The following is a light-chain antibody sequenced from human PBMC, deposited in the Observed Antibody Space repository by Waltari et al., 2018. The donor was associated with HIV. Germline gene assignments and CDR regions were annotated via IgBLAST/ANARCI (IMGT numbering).Light chain of an antibody. J-gene: IGLJ1*01. Sequence: QSALTQPASVSGSPGQSITISCTGTSSDVGGYKYVSWYQQHPGKAPKLMIYDVSNRPLGVSTRVSGSKSGNTASLTISGLRAEDEADYFCSSYTSSRTPYYVLGTGTEVTVL. V-gene: IGLV2-14*01. CDR1: SSDVGGYKY. CDR2: DVS. CDR3: SSYTSSRTPYYV.